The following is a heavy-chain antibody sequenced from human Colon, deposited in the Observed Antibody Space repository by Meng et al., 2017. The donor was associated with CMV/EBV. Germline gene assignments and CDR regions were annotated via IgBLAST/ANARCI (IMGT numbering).Heavy chain of an antibody. J-gene: IGHJ4*02. CDR1: GSTCTRYA. D-gene: IGHD3-3*01. Sequence: QVHLVQSGAEVKKPGSSVKVSCKASGSTCTRYAISWVRLAPGQGLEWMGQIVPLFATTNYARKFQARVTITADESTGTTYMELNSLRADDTALYYCAAVLPWSGYESFFDYWGQGTLVTVSS. V-gene: IGHV1-69*12. CDR2: IVPLFATT. CDR3: AAVLPWSGYESFFDY.